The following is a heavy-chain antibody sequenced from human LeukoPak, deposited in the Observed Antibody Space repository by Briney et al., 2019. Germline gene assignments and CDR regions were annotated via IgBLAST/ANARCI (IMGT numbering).Heavy chain of an antibody. V-gene: IGHV3-23*01. CDR1: GFTFSSYA. J-gene: IGHJ6*02. CDR3: AKDPGGGLDYYYYYGMDV. Sequence: GGSLRLSCAASGFTFSSYAMSWVRQAPGKGLEWVSAICGSGGSTYYADSVKGRFTIPRENSKNTLYLQMNSLRAEDTAVYYCAKDPGGGLDYYYYYGMDVWGQGTTVTVSS. CDR2: ICGSGGST. D-gene: IGHD3-10*01.